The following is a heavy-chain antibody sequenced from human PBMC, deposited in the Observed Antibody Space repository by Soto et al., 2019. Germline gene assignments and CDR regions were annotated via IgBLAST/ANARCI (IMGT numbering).Heavy chain of an antibody. CDR3: ARDGGSYGHFDY. CDR1: GGSIRNGDYY. CDR2: VYYSGTT. D-gene: IGHD2-15*01. V-gene: IGHV4-30-4*01. Sequence: SETLSLTCTVSGGSIRNGDYYWGWIRQPPGKGLEWIGYVYYSGTTYSHPSLNSRVSISVDTSENQFSLRLTSVTAADTAVYYCARDGGSYGHFDYWGQGILVTVSS. J-gene: IGHJ4*02.